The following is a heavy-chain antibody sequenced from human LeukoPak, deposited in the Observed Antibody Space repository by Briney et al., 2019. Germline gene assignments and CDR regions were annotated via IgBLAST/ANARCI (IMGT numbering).Heavy chain of an antibody. CDR1: GYTFSYYY. D-gene: IGHD6-13*01. J-gene: IGHJ5*02. Sequence: ASVKVSCKSSGYTFSYYYIHWVRQAPGQGLEWIGWINPNNGDTNYAQSFQGRVTLTRDTSSTTVYMELTRLTSDDTAVFYCVRDRGVAAAGLLDPWGQGTLVTVSS. CDR2: INPNNGDT. V-gene: IGHV1-2*02. CDR3: VRDRGVAAAGLLDP.